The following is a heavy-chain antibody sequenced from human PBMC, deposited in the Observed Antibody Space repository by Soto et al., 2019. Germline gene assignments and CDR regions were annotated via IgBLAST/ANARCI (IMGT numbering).Heavy chain of an antibody. V-gene: IGHV3-7*01. CDR3: TTNRAKFDT. Sequence: GGSLRLSCVASGLTFTTYWMTWVRQAPGKGLEWVANIKQDGSEKYYVDSVKGRFTISRDDAENSLYLQMNNLRAEDTAVYYCTTNRAKFDTWGERTPVTVSS. CDR1: GLTFTTYW. J-gene: IGHJ5*02. D-gene: IGHD1-26*01. CDR2: IKQDGSEK.